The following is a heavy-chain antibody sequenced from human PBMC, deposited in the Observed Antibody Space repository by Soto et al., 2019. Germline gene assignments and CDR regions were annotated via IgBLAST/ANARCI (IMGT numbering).Heavy chain of an antibody. CDR2: IIPIFGTA. J-gene: IGHJ4*02. CDR3: ARVLGVVSPYYFDY. V-gene: IGHV1-69*13. Sequence: SVKVSSKASGATFSSYAISWVLQAPGQGLEWMGGIIPIFGTANYAQKFQGRVTITADESTSTAYMELSSLRSEDTAVYYCARVLGVVSPYYFDYWGPGTLVTVSS. CDR1: GATFSSYA. D-gene: IGHD3-16*01.